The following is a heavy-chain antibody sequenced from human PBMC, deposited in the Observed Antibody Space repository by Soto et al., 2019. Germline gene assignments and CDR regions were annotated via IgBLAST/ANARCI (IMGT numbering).Heavy chain of an antibody. CDR2: IKSKTDGGTT. CDR3: TTSFYSRSWYRHYYYDGMDA. D-gene: IGHD6-13*01. V-gene: IGHV3-15*01. Sequence: TGGSLRLSCAASGFTFSNAWMSWVRQAPGKGLEWVGRIKSKTDGGTTDYAAPVKGRFTISRDDSKNTLYLQMNSLKTEDTAVYYCTTSFYSRSWYRHYYYDGMDAWGQGTTGTVSS. CDR1: GFTFSNAW. J-gene: IGHJ6*02.